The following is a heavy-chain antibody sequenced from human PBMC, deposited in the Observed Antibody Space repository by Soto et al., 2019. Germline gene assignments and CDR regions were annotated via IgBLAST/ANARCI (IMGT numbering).Heavy chain of an antibody. CDR1: GGPPSGHY. CDR3: ARIPFWSTYYARFDP. D-gene: IGHD3-3*01. CDR2: INYPGTT. J-gene: IGHJ5*02. V-gene: IGHV4-34*01. Sequence: SETLCLPCAVYGGPPSGHYWTWIRHPPGKGLEWIGEINYPGTTNYSPSLKSRVTMSVDTSQNQFSLKMTSVTAADTAVYYCARIPFWSTYYARFDPWGQGTLFTVSS.